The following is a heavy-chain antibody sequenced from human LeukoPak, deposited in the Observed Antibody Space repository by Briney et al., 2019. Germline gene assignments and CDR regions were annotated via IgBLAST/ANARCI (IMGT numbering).Heavy chain of an antibody. D-gene: IGHD5-18*01. CDR3: AKEMGHSKPFDY. CDR1: GFTFSDYY. Sequence: GGSLRLSCAASGFTFSDYYMSWIRQAPGKGLEWVSYISRNSYTNYADSVKGRFTISRDNAKNSLYLQTDSLRAEDTAVYYCAKEMGHSKPFDYWGQGTLVTVSS. CDR2: ISRNSYT. J-gene: IGHJ4*02. V-gene: IGHV3-11*05.